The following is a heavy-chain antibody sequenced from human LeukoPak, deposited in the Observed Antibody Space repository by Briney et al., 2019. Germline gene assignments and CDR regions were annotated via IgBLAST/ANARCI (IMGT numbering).Heavy chain of an antibody. CDR2: ISSSSSIK. CDR1: GFTFRRYS. V-gene: IGHV3-48*01. CDR3: ARGSGGSCSDFDY. D-gene: IGHD2-15*01. Sequence: PGGSLRLSCAASGFTFRRYSMNWVRQAPSKGLEWVAYISSSSSIKYCADSVKGRFTIPRDNAKNSLYLQMNSLRAEEKAVYYCARGSGGSCSDFDYWGQGTLVTVSS. J-gene: IGHJ4*02.